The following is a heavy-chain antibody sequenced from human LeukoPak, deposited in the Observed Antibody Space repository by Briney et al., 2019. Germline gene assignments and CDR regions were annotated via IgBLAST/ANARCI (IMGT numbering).Heavy chain of an antibody. J-gene: IGHJ4*02. D-gene: IGHD3-22*01. V-gene: IGHV4-31*03. CDR2: IYYSGST. Sequence: TSETLSLTCTVSGGSISSGGYYWSWIRQHPGKGLEWIGYIYYSGSTYYNPSLKSRVTISVDTSKNQFSLKLSSVTAADTAVYYCAGKRYYYDSSGYLFDYWGQGTLVTVSS. CDR1: GGSISSGGYY. CDR3: AGKRYYYDSSGYLFDY.